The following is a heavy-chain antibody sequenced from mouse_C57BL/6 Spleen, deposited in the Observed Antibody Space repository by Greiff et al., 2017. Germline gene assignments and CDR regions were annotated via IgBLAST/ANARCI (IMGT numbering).Heavy chain of an antibody. D-gene: IGHD1-1*01. CDR3: TSRYPYAMDY. CDR1: GFTFRDAW. CDR2: IRNKANNHAT. Sequence: EVQVVASGGGLVQPGGSMKLSCAASGFTFRDAWMDWVRQSPEQGLEWVAEIRNKANNHATYYAESVKGRFTISRDDAKSSVYLQMNSFSAEDTGIYYCTSRYPYAMDYWGQGPSVTVSS. J-gene: IGHJ4*01. V-gene: IGHV6-6*01.